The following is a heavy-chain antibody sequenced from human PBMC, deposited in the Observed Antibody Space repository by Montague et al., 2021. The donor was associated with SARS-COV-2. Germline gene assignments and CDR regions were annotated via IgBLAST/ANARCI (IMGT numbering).Heavy chain of an antibody. CDR3: ARSRGNLQWPFYYYYGMDV. J-gene: IGHJ6*02. V-gene: IGHV4-4*02. Sequence: SETLSLTFAVSGDSISSSNWWRWVRQPPGKGLEWIGEIYHSGSTNYNPSLKSRVTISVDKSKTQFFLKLSSVTAADTAVYYCARSRGNLQWPFYYYYGMDVWGQGTTGTGSS. CDR1: GDSISSSNW. CDR2: IYHSGST. D-gene: IGHD6-19*01.